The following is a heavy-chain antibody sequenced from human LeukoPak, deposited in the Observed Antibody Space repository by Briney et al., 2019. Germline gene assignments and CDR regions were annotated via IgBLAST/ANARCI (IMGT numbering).Heavy chain of an antibody. Sequence: SEILSLTCTVSGGSISSGGYYWSWIRQHPGKGLEWIGYIYYSGSTYYNPSLRSRVTISVDTSKNQFSLKLSSATAADTAVYYCARVGGYSYGADFWGQGTLVTVSS. CDR1: GGSISSGGYY. D-gene: IGHD5-18*01. J-gene: IGHJ4*02. CDR3: ARVGGYSYGADF. CDR2: IYYSGST. V-gene: IGHV4-31*03.